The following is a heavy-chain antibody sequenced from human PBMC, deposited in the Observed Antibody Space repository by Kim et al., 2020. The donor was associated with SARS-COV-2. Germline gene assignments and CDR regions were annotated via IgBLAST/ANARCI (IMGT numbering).Heavy chain of an antibody. CDR3: ARGVVYPKVGLDP. J-gene: IGHJ5*02. V-gene: IGHV4-34*01. Sequence: YNPSLSSRVTISLDTSRNHFYLRLNSVTAADTAVYYCARGVVYPKVGLDPWGQGTLVTVSS. D-gene: IGHD1-26*01.